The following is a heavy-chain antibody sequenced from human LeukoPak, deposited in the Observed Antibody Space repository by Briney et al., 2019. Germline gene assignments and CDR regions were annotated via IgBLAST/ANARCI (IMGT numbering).Heavy chain of an antibody. V-gene: IGHV4-39*07. D-gene: IGHD6-13*01. CDR2: ISYSGST. Sequence: SETLSLTCTVSGGSISSSSYYWGWIRQPPGKGLEWIGSISYSGSTYYNPSLKSRVTISVDTSKNQFSLKLSSVTAADTAVYYCARERFNWAAAERDAFDIWGQGTMVTVSS. CDR1: GGSISSSSYY. J-gene: IGHJ3*02. CDR3: ARERFNWAAAERDAFDI.